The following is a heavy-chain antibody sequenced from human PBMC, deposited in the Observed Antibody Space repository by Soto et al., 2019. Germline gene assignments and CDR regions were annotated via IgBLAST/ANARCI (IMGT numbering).Heavy chain of an antibody. CDR3: ASSTADYDGYYFDY. CDR1: GYTLTSYA. J-gene: IGHJ4*02. D-gene: IGHD4-17*01. V-gene: IGHV1-3*01. Sequence: ASVKVSCKASGYTLTSYAMHWVRQAPGQRLEWMGWINAGNGNTKYSQKFQGRVTITRDTSASTAYMELSSLRSEDTAVYYCASSTADYDGYYFDYWGQGTLVTVSS. CDR2: INAGNGNT.